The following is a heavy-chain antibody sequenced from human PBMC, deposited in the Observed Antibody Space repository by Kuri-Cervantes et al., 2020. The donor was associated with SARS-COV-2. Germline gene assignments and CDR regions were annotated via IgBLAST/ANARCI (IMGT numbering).Heavy chain of an antibody. D-gene: IGHD2/OR15-2a*01. CDR1: GFTCSSYG. Sequence: GGSLRLSCAVSGFTCSSYGMHWVRQAPGKGLEWVAVIWYDGSNKFYADSVKGRFTISRDNSKNTLYLQMNSLRAEDTAVYYCARVPFFSASRWYFDLWGRGTLVTVSS. V-gene: IGHV3-33*08. CDR2: IWYDGSNK. CDR3: ARVPFFSASRWYFDL. J-gene: IGHJ2*01.